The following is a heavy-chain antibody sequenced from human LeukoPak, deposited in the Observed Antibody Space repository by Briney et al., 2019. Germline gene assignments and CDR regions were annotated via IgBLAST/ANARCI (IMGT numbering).Heavy chain of an antibody. Sequence: PGESLKISCKGSGYSFTCYWIGWVRQMPGKGLEWMGIIYPGDSDTRYSPSFQGQVTISADKSISTAYLQWSSLKASDTAIYYCARHDAISRGRNWFDPWGQGTLVTVSS. V-gene: IGHV5-51*01. CDR2: IYPGDSDT. J-gene: IGHJ5*02. CDR3: ARHDAISRGRNWFDP. CDR1: GYSFTCYW. D-gene: IGHD2-2*01.